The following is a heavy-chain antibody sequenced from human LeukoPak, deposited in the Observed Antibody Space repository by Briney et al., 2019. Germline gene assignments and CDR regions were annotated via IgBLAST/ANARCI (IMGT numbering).Heavy chain of an antibody. Sequence: KPSETLSLTCTVSGGSISSSSYYWGWVRQPPGKGLEWVGSIYYSGSTYYNPSLKSRVTISVDTSKNQFSLKLSSVTAADTAVYYCARESGYSSGWYRVDYWGQGTLATVSS. D-gene: IGHD6-19*01. J-gene: IGHJ4*02. CDR2: IYYSGST. CDR3: ARESGYSSGWYRVDY. CDR1: GGSISSSSYY. V-gene: IGHV4-39*02.